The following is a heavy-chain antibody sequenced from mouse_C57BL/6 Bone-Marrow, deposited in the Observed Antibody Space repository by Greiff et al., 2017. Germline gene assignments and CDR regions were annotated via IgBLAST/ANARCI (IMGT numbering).Heavy chain of an antibody. D-gene: IGHD2-3*01. CDR1: GFTFSSYG. CDR2: ISSGGSYT. Sequence: EVHLVESGGDLVKPGGSLKLSCAASGFTFSSYGMSWVRQTPDKRLEWVATISSGGSYTYYPDSVKGRFTISRDNAKNTLYLQMSSLKSEDTAMYYCARHRGGYYAWFAYWGQGTLVTVSA. CDR3: ARHRGGYYAWFAY. J-gene: IGHJ3*01. V-gene: IGHV5-6*01.